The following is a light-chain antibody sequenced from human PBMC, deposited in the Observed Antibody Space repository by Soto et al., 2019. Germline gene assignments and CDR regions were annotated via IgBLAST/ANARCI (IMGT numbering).Light chain of an antibody. V-gene: IGKV3-20*01. CDR1: QSVSGSY. CDR2: ASS. CDR3: QLYGISPH. Sequence: ENVLTQSPGTLSLSPGERATLPCRASQSVSGSYLAWYQHKPGQAPRLLIYASSNRATGIPDRFSGSASGTDFTLTINRLEPEDFAVYYCQLYGISPHFGQGTRLEIK. J-gene: IGKJ5*01.